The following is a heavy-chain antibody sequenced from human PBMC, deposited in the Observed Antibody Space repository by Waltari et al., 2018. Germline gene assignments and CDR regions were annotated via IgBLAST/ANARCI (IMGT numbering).Heavy chain of an antibody. Sequence: QVQLQESGPGLVKPSETLSLTCTVSGGSISTSKYYWGWIRQTPGKGLEWIGNMYYTGSTYYNPSLKSRVTISVDTSRNQFSLQLSSLTAADTAVYYCARHGRSTQLLPFD. D-gene: IGHD2-2*01. CDR2: MYYTGST. CDR1: GGSISTSKYY. J-gene: IGHJ4*01. CDR3: ARHGRSTQLLPFD. V-gene: IGHV4-39*07.